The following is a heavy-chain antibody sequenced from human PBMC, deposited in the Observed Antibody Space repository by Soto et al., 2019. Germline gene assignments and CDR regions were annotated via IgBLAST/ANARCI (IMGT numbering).Heavy chain of an antibody. CDR1: GFTFSSYA. V-gene: IGHV3-23*01. CDR2: ISGSGGST. D-gene: IGHD5-18*01. J-gene: IGHJ6*02. CDR3: AKGSDTAMVYGMDV. Sequence: GGSLRLSCAASGFTFSSYAMSWVRQAPGKGLEWVSAISGSGGSTYYADSVRGRFTISRDNSKNTLYLQMNSLRAEDTAVYYCAKGSDTAMVYGMDVWCQGPTVTVSS.